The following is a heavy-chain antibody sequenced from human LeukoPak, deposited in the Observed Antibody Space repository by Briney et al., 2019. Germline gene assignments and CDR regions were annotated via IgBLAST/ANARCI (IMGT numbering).Heavy chain of an antibody. CDR3: AREDCSGGDCTSSDY. CDR1: GGSFSGYY. D-gene: IGHD2-15*01. J-gene: IGHJ4*02. V-gene: IGHV4-34*01. CDR2: INPGGST. Sequence: PSETLSLTCAVYGGSFSGYYWSWIRQSPGKGLEWIGEINPGGSTNYNPSLESRVIISVDTSKNQFSLKMDSVRAADTAVYYCAREDCSGGDCTSSDYWGQGTLVTVSS.